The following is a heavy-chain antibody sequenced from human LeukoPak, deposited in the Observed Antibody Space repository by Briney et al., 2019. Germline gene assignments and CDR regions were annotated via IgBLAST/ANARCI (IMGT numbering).Heavy chain of an antibody. V-gene: IGHV3-30-3*01. D-gene: IGHD6-13*01. Sequence: GGSLRLSCAASGFTFSSYAMHWVRQAPGKGLEWVAVISYDGSNKYYADSVKGRFTISRDNSKNTLYLQMNSLRAEDTAVYYCAKGSSWFTSDFDYWGQGTLVTVSS. J-gene: IGHJ4*02. CDR3: AKGSSWFTSDFDY. CDR2: ISYDGSNK. CDR1: GFTFSSYA.